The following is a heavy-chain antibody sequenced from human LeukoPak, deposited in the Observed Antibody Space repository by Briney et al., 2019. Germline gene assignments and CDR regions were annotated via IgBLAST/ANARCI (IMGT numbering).Heavy chain of an antibody. D-gene: IGHD5-18*01. V-gene: IGHV3-30-3*01. CDR1: GFTFSSYA. J-gene: IGHJ4*02. CDR3: ARGYTALYYFDY. Sequence: SGGSLRLSCAASGFTFSSYAMNWVRQAPGKGLEWVAVISYDGSNKYYADSVKGRFTISRDNSKNTLYLQMNSLRAEDTAVYYCARGYTALYYFDYWGQGTLVTVSS. CDR2: ISYDGSNK.